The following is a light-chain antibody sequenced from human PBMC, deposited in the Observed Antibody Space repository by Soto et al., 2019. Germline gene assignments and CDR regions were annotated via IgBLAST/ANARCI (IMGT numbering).Light chain of an antibody. J-gene: IGLJ2*01. CDR3: SAWDESLNSVV. V-gene: IGLV1-47*02. CDR2: SNN. Sequence: QSVLTQPPSASGTPGQMVTISCSGSSSNIGSNYVYWYQQLPGTAPKLLIYSNNQRPSGVPDRFSGSKSDTSASLAISGLRSEDEADCYCSAWDESLNSVVFGGGTKLTVL. CDR1: SSNIGSNY.